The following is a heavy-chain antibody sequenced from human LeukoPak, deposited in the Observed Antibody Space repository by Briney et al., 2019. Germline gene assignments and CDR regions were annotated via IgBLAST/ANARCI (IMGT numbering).Heavy chain of an antibody. CDR2: IFYSGTT. Sequence: PSETLSLTCTVSGGSISSRSYYWGWIRQPPGKGLEWIGNIFYSGTTYYNPSLKSRVTISVDTSKNQFSLKLSSVTAADTAVYYCARAYSSSWYLFDYWGQGTLVTVSS. D-gene: IGHD6-13*01. J-gene: IGHJ4*02. CDR3: ARAYSSSWYLFDY. CDR1: GGSISSRSYY. V-gene: IGHV4-39*07.